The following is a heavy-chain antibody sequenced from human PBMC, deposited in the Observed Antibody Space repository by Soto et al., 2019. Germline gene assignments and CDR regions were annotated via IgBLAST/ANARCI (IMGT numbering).Heavy chain of an antibody. CDR2: IYYSGST. V-gene: IGHV4-59*01. D-gene: IGHD3-10*01. CDR3: ARRYGSAFDF. J-gene: IGHJ3*01. Sequence: SETLSLTGTGSGGSIISYYWSWIRQPPGKGLEWIGYIYYSGSTNYNPSLKSRVTISVDTSKNQFSLKLSSVTAADTAVYYCARRYGSAFDFWGQGTMVTVSS. CDR1: GGSIISYY.